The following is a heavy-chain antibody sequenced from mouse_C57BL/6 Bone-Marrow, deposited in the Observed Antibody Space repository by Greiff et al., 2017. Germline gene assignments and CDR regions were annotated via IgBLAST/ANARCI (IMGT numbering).Heavy chain of an antibody. CDR2: INPSTGGT. D-gene: IGHD1-1*01. CDR3: ARSRDYYGSRYVDYWYFDV. CDR1: GYSFTGYY. V-gene: IGHV1-42*01. Sequence: VQLQQSGPELVKPGASVKISCKASGYSFTGYYMNWVKQSPEQSLEWIGEINPSTGGTTYNQKFKAKATLTVDKSSSTAYMQLKSLTSEDSAVXYCARSRDYYGSRYVDYWYFDVWGTGTTVTVSS. J-gene: IGHJ1*03.